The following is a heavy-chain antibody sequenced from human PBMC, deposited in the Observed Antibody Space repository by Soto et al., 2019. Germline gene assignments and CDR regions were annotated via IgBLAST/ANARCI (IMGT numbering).Heavy chain of an antibody. CDR2: INHSGST. D-gene: IGHD6-19*01. Sequence: PSETLSLTCAFYGGYFIGYYWSWIRQPPGKGLEWIGEINHSGSTNYNPSLKSRVTISVDTSKNQLSLKLSSVTAADTAVFYCARGIWRAVAGNPRRYYGMDVWGQGTTVTVS. CDR1: GGYFIGYY. V-gene: IGHV4-34*01. J-gene: IGHJ6*02. CDR3: ARGIWRAVAGNPRRYYGMDV.